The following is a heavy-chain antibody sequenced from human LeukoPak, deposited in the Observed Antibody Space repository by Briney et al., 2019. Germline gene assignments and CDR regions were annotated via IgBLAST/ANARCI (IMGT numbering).Heavy chain of an antibody. D-gene: IGHD3-10*01. J-gene: IGHJ5*02. V-gene: IGHV4-38-2*02. Sequence: PSETLSLTCTVSGYSISSGYYWGWIRQPPGKGLEWIGSIYYSGSTYYNPSLKSRVTISVDTSKNQFSLKLSSVTAADTAVYYCAREGVLWFGELPRGRFDPWGQGTLVTVSS. CDR1: GYSISSGYY. CDR2: IYYSGST. CDR3: AREGVLWFGELPRGRFDP.